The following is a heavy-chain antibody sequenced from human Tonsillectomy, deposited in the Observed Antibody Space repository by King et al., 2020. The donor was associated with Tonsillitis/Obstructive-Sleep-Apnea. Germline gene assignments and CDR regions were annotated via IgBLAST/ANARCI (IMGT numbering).Heavy chain of an antibody. V-gene: IGHV3-30*01. CDR3: ARGYSSGWYYFDY. D-gene: IGHD6-19*01. CDR2: ISYDGSNK. Sequence: VQLVESGGGVVQPGRSLRLSCAASGFTFSSYAMHWVRQAPGKGLEWVAVISYDGSNKYYADSVKGRCTISREISKNTLYLQMNSLRAEDTAVYYCARGYSSGWYYFDYWGQGTLVTVSS. J-gene: IGHJ4*02. CDR1: GFTFSSYA.